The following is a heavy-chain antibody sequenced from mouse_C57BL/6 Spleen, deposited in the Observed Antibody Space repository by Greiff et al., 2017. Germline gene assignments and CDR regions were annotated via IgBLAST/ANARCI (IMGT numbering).Heavy chain of an antibody. Sequence: QVQLQQPGAELVRPGTSVKLSCKASGYTFTSYWMHWVKQRPGQGLEWIGVIDPSDSYTNYNQKFKGKATLTVDTSSSTAYMQLSSLTSEDSAVYYCARRELCYYAMDYWGQGTSVTVSS. V-gene: IGHV1-59*01. J-gene: IGHJ4*01. CDR3: ARRELCYYAMDY. CDR2: IDPSDSYT. CDR1: GYTFTSYW.